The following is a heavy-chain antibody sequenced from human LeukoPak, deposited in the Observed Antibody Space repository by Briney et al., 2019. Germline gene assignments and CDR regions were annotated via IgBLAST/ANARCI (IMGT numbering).Heavy chain of an antibody. CDR3: ARDIPSRPYYDFWSGYFASYMDV. CDR2: IYYSGST. V-gene: IGHV4-39*07. CDR1: GGSISSSSYY. J-gene: IGHJ6*03. D-gene: IGHD3-3*01. Sequence: PSETLSLTCTVSGGSISSSSYYWGWIRQPPGKGLEWIGSIYYSGSTYYNPSLKSRVTISVDTSKNQFSLKLSSVTAADTAVYYCARDIPSRPYYDFWSGYFASYMDVWGKGTTVTVSS.